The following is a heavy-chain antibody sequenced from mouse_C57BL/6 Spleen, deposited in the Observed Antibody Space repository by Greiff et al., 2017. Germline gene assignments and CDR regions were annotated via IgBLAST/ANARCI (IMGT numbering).Heavy chain of an antibody. CDR1: GYTFTSYW. CDR2: IDPSDSYT. V-gene: IGHV1-50*01. D-gene: IGHD2-3*01. Sequence: VQLQQPGAELVKPGASVKLSCKASGYTFTSYWMQWVKQRPGQGLEWIGEIDPSDSYTNYNQKLKGKATLTVDTSSSTAYMQLSSLTSEDSAVYYCARTYDGYLYAMDYWGQGTSVTVSS. CDR3: ARTYDGYLYAMDY. J-gene: IGHJ4*01.